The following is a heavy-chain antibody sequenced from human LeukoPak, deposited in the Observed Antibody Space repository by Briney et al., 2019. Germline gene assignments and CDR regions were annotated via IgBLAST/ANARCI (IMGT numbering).Heavy chain of an antibody. CDR1: GFTFSSYG. CDR3: ARPRGCGSSRCNNFDY. D-gene: IGHD2-2*01. V-gene: IGHV3-30*03. CDR2: ISHDGSNK. J-gene: IGHJ4*02. Sequence: PGGSLRLSCAASGFTFSSYGMHWVRQAPGKGLEWVAVISHDGSNKYYADSVKGRFTISRDNSKNTLYLQMNRLRAEDTAVYYCARPRGCGSSRCNNFDYWGQGTLVTVSS.